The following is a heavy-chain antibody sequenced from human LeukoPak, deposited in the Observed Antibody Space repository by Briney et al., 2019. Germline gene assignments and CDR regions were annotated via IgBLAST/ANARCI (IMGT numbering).Heavy chain of an antibody. Sequence: SQTLSLTCAITGNSASSNRAVWNWIRQSPSRGLKWLGRTYYRSKWYNGYAVSVKSRITINPDTSKNQFSLQLDSVTPEDTAVYYCASAASYYGDTAFDIWGQGTMVTVSS. CDR1: GNSASSNRAV. V-gene: IGHV6-1*01. CDR3: ASAASYYGDTAFDI. J-gene: IGHJ3*02. CDR2: TYYRSKWYN. D-gene: IGHD4-17*01.